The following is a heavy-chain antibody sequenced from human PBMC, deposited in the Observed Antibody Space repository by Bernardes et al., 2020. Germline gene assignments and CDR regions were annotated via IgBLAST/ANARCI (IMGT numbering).Heavy chain of an antibody. CDR3: ARVGTRITTSLAY. V-gene: IGHV3-23*01. CDR2: ISGGGAET. Sequence: GGALRPSCAASGFTFRNYAMTWVRQGRGEGLEWGSGISGGGAETFYADSVKGRFTISRDTSKRTMYLQMNSVRDEDTGVYYCARVGTRITTSLAYWGQGTLVTVSS. CDR1: GFTFRNYA. D-gene: IGHD1-1*01. J-gene: IGHJ4*02.